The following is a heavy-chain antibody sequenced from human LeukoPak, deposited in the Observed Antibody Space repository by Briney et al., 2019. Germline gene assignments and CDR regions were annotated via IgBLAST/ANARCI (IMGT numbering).Heavy chain of an antibody. J-gene: IGHJ6*03. CDR1: GFTFSSYE. CDR2: ISSSGSTI. CDR3: AKDYGDSGVYMDV. D-gene: IGHD4-17*01. V-gene: IGHV3-48*03. Sequence: GGSLRLSCAASGFTFSSYEMNWVRQAPGKGLEWVSYISSSGSTIYYADSVKGRFTISRDNSKNTLYLQMNSLRAEDTAVYYCAKDYGDSGVYMDVWGKGTTVTVSS.